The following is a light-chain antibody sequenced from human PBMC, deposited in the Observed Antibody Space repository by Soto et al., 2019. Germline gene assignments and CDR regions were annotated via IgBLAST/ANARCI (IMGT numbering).Light chain of an antibody. CDR3: SSFAGSNTFPYV. CDR1: SSDVGAYDY. J-gene: IGLJ1*01. Sequence: QSALTQPPSASGSPGQSVTISCTGTSSDVGAYDYVSWYQQHPGKAPKLMIYEINKHPSGHPDRFSGSKSGNTASLTVSGVQAEDEADYYCSSFAGSNTFPYVFGTGTKVTVL. V-gene: IGLV2-8*01. CDR2: EIN.